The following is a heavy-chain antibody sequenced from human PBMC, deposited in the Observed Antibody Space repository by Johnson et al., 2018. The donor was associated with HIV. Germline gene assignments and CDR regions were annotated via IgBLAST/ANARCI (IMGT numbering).Heavy chain of an antibody. V-gene: IGHV3-13*01. D-gene: IGHD6-19*01. CDR1: GFTFSSYD. J-gene: IGHJ3*02. Sequence: VQLVESGGRVVRPGGSLRLSCAASGFTFSSYDLHWVRQATGKGLEWVSSIGTAGDTFYPGSVKGRFAISRQNAKNSLYLQMNSLRAGDTAVYYCTVAGNGGAFDIWGQGTMVTVSS. CDR2: IGTAGDT. CDR3: TVAGNGGAFDI.